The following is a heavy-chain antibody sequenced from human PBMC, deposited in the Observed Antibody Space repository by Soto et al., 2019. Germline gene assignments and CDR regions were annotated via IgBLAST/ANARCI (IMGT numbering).Heavy chain of an antibody. J-gene: IGHJ6*02. V-gene: IGHV3-30-3*01. D-gene: IGHD3-10*01. CDR3: ARGLYGSGSYRAYYYYGMDV. Sequence: QVQLVESVGGVVEPGRARSLSCSASGFTFSSYAMHWVRQARGKGLERGAGISYDGSNKYYADSVKGRFTLSRDNSKNTLYLQMNSLRDEDTAGYYCARGLYGSGSYRAYYYYGMDVWGQGTTVTGSS. CDR1: GFTFSSYA. CDR2: ISYDGSNK.